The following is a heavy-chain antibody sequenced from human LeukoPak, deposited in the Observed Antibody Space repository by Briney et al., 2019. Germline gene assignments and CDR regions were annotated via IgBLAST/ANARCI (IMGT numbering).Heavy chain of an antibody. CDR1: GFTFSSYS. J-gene: IGHJ6*02. D-gene: IGHD3-10*01. V-gene: IGHV3-48*01. CDR3: ARENSDGLLWFGESSYGMDV. CDR2: ISSSSSTI. Sequence: GGSLRLSCAASGFTFSSYSMNWVRQAPGKGLEWVSYISSSSSTIYYADSVKGRFTISRDNAKNSLYLQMNSLRVEDTAVYYCARENSDGLLWFGESSYGMDVWGQGTTVTVSS.